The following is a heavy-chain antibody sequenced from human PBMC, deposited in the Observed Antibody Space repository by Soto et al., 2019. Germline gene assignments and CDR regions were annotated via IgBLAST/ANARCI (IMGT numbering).Heavy chain of an antibody. Sequence: SVKVSSKASGYGFSFYAMNWLRQAPGQGLEWMGWINPSDGNRNFAQKFEDRVTMTTATSTNTVFLELRSLKSDDTAIYYCARDRLRGYDSSGFYSWGQGTMVTVSS. D-gene: IGHD3-22*01. V-gene: IGHV1-18*01. J-gene: IGHJ4*02. CDR1: GYGFSFYA. CDR2: INPSDGNR. CDR3: ARDRLRGYDSSGFYS.